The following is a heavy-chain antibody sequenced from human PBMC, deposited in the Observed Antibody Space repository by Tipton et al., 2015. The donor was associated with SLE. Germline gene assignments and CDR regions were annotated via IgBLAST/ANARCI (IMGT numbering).Heavy chain of an antibody. CDR3: ARGPTPPFGSGWYSFDY. Sequence: TLSLTCTVSGGSISSSNSYWGWIRQPPGKGLEWIGEINHIGSTNYNPSLKSRVTVSVDTSKNQVSLNLTSVTAADTAVYYCARGPTPPFGSGWYSFDYWGQGTLVTVSS. CDR2: INHIGST. V-gene: IGHV4-39*07. J-gene: IGHJ4*02. D-gene: IGHD6-19*01. CDR1: GGSISSSNSY.